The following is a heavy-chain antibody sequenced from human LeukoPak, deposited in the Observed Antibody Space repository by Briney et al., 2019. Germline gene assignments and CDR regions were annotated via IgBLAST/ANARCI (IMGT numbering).Heavy chain of an antibody. CDR1: GGSISSYY. J-gene: IGHJ4*02. D-gene: IGHD3-9*01. CDR2: IYYSGST. CDR3: ARTTGYYHYFDY. V-gene: IGHV4-59*01. Sequence: SETLSLTCTVSGGSISSYYWSWIRQPPGKGLEWIGYIYYSGSTNYNPSLKSRVTISVDTSKNQFSLKLSSVTAADTAVYYCARTTGYYHYFDYWGQGTLVTVPS.